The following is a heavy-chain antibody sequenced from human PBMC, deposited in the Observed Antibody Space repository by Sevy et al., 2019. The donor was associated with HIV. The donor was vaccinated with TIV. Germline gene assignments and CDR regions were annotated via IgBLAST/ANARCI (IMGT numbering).Heavy chain of an antibody. J-gene: IGHJ4*02. Sequence: GGSLRLSCAGSGFSFSSYWMSWVRQAPGKGLEWVANIKQDGSEKDYVDSVKGRFTISRDNAKNSLYLQMNSLKAEDTAIYYCARAEQTYFFDYWGQGTLVTVSS. V-gene: IGHV3-7*01. CDR1: GFSFSSYW. CDR3: ARAEQTYFFDY. CDR2: IKQDGSEK.